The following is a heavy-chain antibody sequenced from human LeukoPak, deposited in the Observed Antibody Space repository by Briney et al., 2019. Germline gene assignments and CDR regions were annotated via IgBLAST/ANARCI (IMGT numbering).Heavy chain of an antibody. J-gene: IGHJ6*02. CDR3: ARSDGYPRVRYYGMDV. Sequence: GSLRLSCAASGFTVSSNYMSWVRQAPGQGLESFSVIYSGGRTYYAASVKRTFTISRDNSKNPLYLQMNSLRAQDTAVYYCARSDGYPRVRYYGMDVWGQGTTVTVSS. D-gene: IGHD2-21*01. CDR2: IYSGGRT. V-gene: IGHV3-66*01. CDR1: GFTVSSNY.